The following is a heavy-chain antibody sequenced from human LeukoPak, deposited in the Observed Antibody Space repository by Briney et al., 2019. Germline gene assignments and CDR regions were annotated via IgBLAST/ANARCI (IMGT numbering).Heavy chain of an antibody. V-gene: IGHV4-59*11. CDR1: GGSISSHY. Sequence: PSETLSLTCTVSGGSISSHYWSWIRQPPGKGLEWIGYVFYSGSTNYNPSLKSRVTISVDTSKNQFSMKLSSVTAADTAVYYCARDERYCSGGDCYWGGWFDPWGQGTLVTVSS. J-gene: IGHJ5*02. CDR2: VFYSGST. CDR3: ARDERYCSGGDCYWGGWFDP. D-gene: IGHD2-15*01.